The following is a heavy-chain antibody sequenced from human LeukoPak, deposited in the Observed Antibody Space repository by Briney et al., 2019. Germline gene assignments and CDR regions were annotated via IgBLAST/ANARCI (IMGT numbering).Heavy chain of an antibody. CDR3: AREAYDYVWGSPNWFDP. D-gene: IGHD3-16*01. J-gene: IGHJ5*01. CDR2: TYYRAKWYN. Sequence: KPSQTLSLTCAISGDLVSSNSAAWNWIRQSPSRGLEWLGRTYYRAKWYNDYAVSVKSRITINPDTSKSQFSLHLNSVTPEDTAVYYCAREAYDYVWGSPNWFDPWGQGTLVTVSS. V-gene: IGHV6-1*01. CDR1: GDLVSSNSAA.